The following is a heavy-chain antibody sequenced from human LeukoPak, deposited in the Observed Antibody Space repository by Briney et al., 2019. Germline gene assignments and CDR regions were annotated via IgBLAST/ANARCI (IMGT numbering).Heavy chain of an antibody. CDR3: ASAVILSGSYYWGNFDY. V-gene: IGHV4-59*07. Sequence: SDTLSLTCTVSGGSISSYYWSWIRQPPGKGLEWIGYIYYSGSTNYNPSLESRVTISVDTSKNQFSLKLSSVTAADTAVYYCASAVILSGSYYWGNFDYWGQGTLVTVSS. CDR1: GGSISSYY. J-gene: IGHJ4*02. D-gene: IGHD1-26*01. CDR2: IYYSGST.